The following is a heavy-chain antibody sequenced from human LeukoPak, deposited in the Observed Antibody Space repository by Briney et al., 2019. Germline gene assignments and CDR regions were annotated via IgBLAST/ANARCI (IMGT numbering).Heavy chain of an antibody. CDR2: IYSGGST. Sequence: PGGFLRLSCAASGFTVSSNYMSWVRQAPGKGLEWVSVIYSGGSTYYADSVKGRFTISRDNSKNTLYLQMNSLRAEDTAVYYCARSTSSTHYYYGMDVWGQGTTVTVSS. D-gene: IGHD2-2*01. CDR3: ARSTSSTHYYYGMDV. V-gene: IGHV3-66*01. J-gene: IGHJ6*02. CDR1: GFTVSSNY.